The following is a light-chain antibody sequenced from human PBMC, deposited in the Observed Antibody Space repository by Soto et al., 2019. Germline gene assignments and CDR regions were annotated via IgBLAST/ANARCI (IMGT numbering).Light chain of an antibody. V-gene: IGLV2-23*01. CDR2: EGS. CDR3: CSYAGSNTYVV. CDR1: SSDVGSYNL. J-gene: IGLJ2*01. Sequence: QSVLTQPASVSGSPGQSITISCTGTSSDVGSYNLVSWYQQYPGKAPKLMIYEGSKRPSGISNRFSGSKSGNTASLTISGLQAEDEADYYCCSYAGSNTYVVFGGGTKVTVL.